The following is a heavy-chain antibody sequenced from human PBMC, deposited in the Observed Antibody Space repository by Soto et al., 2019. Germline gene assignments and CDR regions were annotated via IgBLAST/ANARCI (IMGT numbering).Heavy chain of an antibody. J-gene: IGHJ6*02. CDR2: IIPIFGTA. CDR1: GGTFSSYA. V-gene: IGHV1-69*06. CDR3: AREGCTNGVCLDYYYGMDV. Sequence: SVKVSCKASGGTFSSYAISWVRQAPGQGLEWMGGIIPIFGTANYAQKFQGRVTITADKSTSTAYMELSSLRSEDTAVYYCAREGCTNGVCLDYYYGMDVWGQGTTVTVSS. D-gene: IGHD2-8*01.